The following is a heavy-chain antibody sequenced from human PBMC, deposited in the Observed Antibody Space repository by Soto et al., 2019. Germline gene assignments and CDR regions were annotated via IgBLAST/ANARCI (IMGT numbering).Heavy chain of an antibody. J-gene: IGHJ1*01. CDR3: ARGDFQR. V-gene: IGHV3-72*01. Sequence: EVQLVESGGGLVQPGGSLRLSCETSGFTFSVQYMDWVREAPGKGLEWIARIRNKDVGYTTAYAASVEGRFTVSRDDSNKSLYLQMNSLKIADTAFYCAARGDFQRCGQGTLVTVSS. CDR2: IRNKDVGYTT. CDR1: GFTFSVQY.